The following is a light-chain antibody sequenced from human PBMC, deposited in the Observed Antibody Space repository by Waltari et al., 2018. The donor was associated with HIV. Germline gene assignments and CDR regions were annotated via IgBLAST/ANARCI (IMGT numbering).Light chain of an antibody. V-gene: IGKV2-28*01. CDR3: MQPLQTPWT. Sequence: DIVMTQSPLFLPATPGKPASISCRSSQSLLHSNGNNHLDWYVQKPGQYPQLLIYLGSNRASGVPDRFSGSGSGTNFTLKIGRVAAEDDGVYYCMQPLQTPWTFGQGTKVEIK. CDR2: LGS. J-gene: IGKJ1*01. CDR1: QSLLHSNGNNH.